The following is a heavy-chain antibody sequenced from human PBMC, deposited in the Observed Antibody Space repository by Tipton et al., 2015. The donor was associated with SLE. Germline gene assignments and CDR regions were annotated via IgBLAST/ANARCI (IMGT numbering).Heavy chain of an antibody. Sequence: LSLTCTVSGGSISSGYYFWSWIRQPAGKGLEWIGYIYYSGSTNYNPSLKSRVTISVDTSKNQFSLKLSSVTAADTAVYYCARHYDSLTPFDYWGQGTLVTVSS. V-gene: IGHV4-61*09. J-gene: IGHJ4*02. CDR3: ARHYDSLTPFDY. CDR2: IYYSGST. D-gene: IGHD3-22*01. CDR1: GGSISSGYYF.